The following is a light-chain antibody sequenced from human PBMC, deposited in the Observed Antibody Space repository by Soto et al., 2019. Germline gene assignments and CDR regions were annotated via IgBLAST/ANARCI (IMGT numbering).Light chain of an antibody. CDR2: GAS. CDR1: QSVSTSY. V-gene: IGKV3-20*01. CDR3: QQYGSSPTT. J-gene: IGKJ1*01. Sequence: DIVLTQSPDTLSLSPGETATLSCRASQSVSTSYLAWYQQKPGQAPRLLIFGASSRATGIPDRFIGSGSGTDFTLTISRLEPEDFAVYYCQQYGSSPTTFGQGTKVEIK.